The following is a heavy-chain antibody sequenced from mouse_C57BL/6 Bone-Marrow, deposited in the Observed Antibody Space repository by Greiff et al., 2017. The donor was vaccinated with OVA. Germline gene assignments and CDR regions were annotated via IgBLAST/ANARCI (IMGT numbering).Heavy chain of an antibody. CDR3: AREKAYGSSHWYFDV. D-gene: IGHD1-1*01. CDR1: GYAFTNYL. Sequence: VQLQQSGAELVRPGTSVKVSCKASGYAFTNYLIEWAKQRPGHGLEWIGDIYPGGGYTNYNEKFKGKATLTADKSSSTAYMQFSSLTSEDSAIYYCAREKAYGSSHWYFDVWGTGTTVTVSS. CDR2: IYPGGGYT. V-gene: IGHV1-63*01. J-gene: IGHJ1*03.